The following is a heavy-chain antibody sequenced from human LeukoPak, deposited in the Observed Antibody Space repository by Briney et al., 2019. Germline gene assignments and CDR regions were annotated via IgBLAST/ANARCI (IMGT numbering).Heavy chain of an antibody. CDR1: GFTFSSYA. D-gene: IGHD2-21*02. J-gene: IGHJ5*02. CDR2: ISSNGGST. V-gene: IGHV3-64*01. Sequence: GWSLRLSCAASGFTFSSYAMHWVRQAPGKGLEYVSAISSNGGSTYYANSVKGRFTISRDNSKNTLYLQMGSLRAEDMAVYYCARDLTDCGGDCYPPWGQGTLVTASS. CDR3: ARDLTDCGGDCYPP.